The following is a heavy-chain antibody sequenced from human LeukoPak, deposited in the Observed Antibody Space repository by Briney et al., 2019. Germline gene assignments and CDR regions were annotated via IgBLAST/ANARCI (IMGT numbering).Heavy chain of an antibody. D-gene: IGHD2-2*01. Sequence: GGSLSLSCAASGFTFSSYGMHWVRQAPGKGLEWLALISYDGSNTYYADSVKGRFTISRDNSKNTLYLQMNSLRAEDAAVYYCAKDLVPAAYYYYGMDVWGQGTTVTVSS. V-gene: IGHV3-30*18. J-gene: IGHJ6*02. CDR2: ISYDGSNT. CDR1: GFTFSSYG. CDR3: AKDLVPAAYYYYGMDV.